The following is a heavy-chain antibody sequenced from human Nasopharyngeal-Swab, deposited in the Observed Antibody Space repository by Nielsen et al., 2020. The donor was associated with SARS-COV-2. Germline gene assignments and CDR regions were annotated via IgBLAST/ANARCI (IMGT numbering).Heavy chain of an antibody. D-gene: IGHD2-15*01. Sequence: VCQAPGKGLEWVSSISSSSSYIYYADSVKGRFTISRDNAKNSLYLQMNSLRAEDTAVYYCARDCSGGSCYSVVDDAFDIWGQGTMVTVSS. CDR2: ISSSSSYI. V-gene: IGHV3-21*01. J-gene: IGHJ3*02. CDR3: ARDCSGGSCYSVVDDAFDI.